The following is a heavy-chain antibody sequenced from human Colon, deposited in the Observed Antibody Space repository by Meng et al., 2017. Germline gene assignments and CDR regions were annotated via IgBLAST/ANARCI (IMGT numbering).Heavy chain of an antibody. CDR1: GGSFSGYY. Sequence: VQEQEGGRRLLKPSGTLSLVCAAFGGSFSGYYWGWTRQPPGKGLEWIGEISRGGSTEYNPSLKSRVTIAVDTSKNELSLKLSSVTAADTAVYYCAFVEAGTHAGAFNIWGRGTMVTVSS. V-gene: IGHV4-34*01. J-gene: IGHJ3*02. CDR3: AFVEAGTHAGAFNI. D-gene: IGHD1-7*01. CDR2: ISRGGST.